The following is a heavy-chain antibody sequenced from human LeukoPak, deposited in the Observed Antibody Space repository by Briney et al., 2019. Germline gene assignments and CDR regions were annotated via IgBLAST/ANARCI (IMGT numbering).Heavy chain of an antibody. J-gene: IGHJ6*03. V-gene: IGHV5-51*01. CDR2: IYPGDSDT. CDR3: ARHTDYYYVDV. CDR1: GYSFTNYW. Sequence: GESLKISCKGSGYSFTNYWIGWVRQMPGKGLEWMGIIYPGDSDTRYSPSFQGQVTISADKSINTAYLQWRSLKASDTAMYYCARHTDYYYVDVWGKGTTVTVPS. D-gene: IGHD2-8*02.